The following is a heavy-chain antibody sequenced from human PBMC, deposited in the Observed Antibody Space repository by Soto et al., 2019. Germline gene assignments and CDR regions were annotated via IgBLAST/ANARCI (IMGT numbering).Heavy chain of an antibody. J-gene: IGHJ4*02. CDR2: ISSSGSTI. V-gene: IGHV3-11*01. CDR3: AREREIVVFDY. CDR1: GFTFIDYY. Sequence: GSLRLSCAASGFTFIDYYIIFIRQAPGKGLEWVSYISSSGSTIYYADSVKGRFTISRDNAKNSLYLQMNSLRAEDTAVYYCAREREIVVFDYWGQGTLVTVSS. D-gene: IGHD3-22*01.